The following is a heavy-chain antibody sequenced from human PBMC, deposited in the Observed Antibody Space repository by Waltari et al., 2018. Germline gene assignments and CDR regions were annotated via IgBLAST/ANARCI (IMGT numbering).Heavy chain of an antibody. Sequence: QVQLQESGPGLVKPSQTLSLTCTVSGGSISSGSYYWRWIRQPAGKGLAWIGRIYTSGSTNYNPSLKSRVTISVDTSKNQFSLKLSSVTAADTAVYYCARVPAAAGNHYWGQGTLVTVSS. CDR1: GGSISSGSYY. J-gene: IGHJ4*02. V-gene: IGHV4-61*02. D-gene: IGHD6-13*01. CDR2: IYTSGST. CDR3: ARVPAAAGNHY.